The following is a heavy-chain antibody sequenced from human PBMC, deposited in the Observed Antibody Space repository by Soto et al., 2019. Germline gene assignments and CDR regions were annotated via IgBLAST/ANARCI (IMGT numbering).Heavy chain of an antibody. CDR3: ARSTNSYCSGGSCYLGPRPNNWFDP. J-gene: IGHJ5*02. CDR2: IYYSGST. V-gene: IGHV4-31*03. D-gene: IGHD2-15*01. Sequence: SETLSLTCTVSGGSISSGGYYWSWIRQHPGKGLEWIGYIYYSGSTYYNPSLKSRVTISVDTSKNQFSLKLSSVTAADTAVYYCARSTNSYCSGGSCYLGPRPNNWFDPWGQGTLVTVSS. CDR1: GGSISSGGYY.